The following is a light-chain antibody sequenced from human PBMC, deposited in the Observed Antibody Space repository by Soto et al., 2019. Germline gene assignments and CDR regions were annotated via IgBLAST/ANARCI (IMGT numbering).Light chain of an antibody. CDR2: GAS. CDR3: QQYGSSPLT. CDR1: QSVSSSY. J-gene: IGKJ1*01. Sequence: EIVLTQSPGTLSLSPGERATLSCRASQSVSSSYLAWYQQKPGQAPRLLIYGASSRATGIPDRFSGSVSGTDFTITISRLESEDFAVYYCQQYGSSPLTFGQGSKVEIK. V-gene: IGKV3-20*01.